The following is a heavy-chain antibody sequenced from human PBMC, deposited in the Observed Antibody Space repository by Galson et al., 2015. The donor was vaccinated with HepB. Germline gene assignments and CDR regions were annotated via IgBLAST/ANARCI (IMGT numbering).Heavy chain of an antibody. Sequence: SLRLSCAASGFTFSNYAMRWVRQAPGKGLEWVSSISDSVDSTYYADSVKGRFTVSRDNPKNTLYLQMNSLRVEDTAIYYCAKSWHFSMDVWGQGTTDTVSS. CDR1: GFTFSNYA. CDR3: AKSWHFSMDV. CDR2: ISDSVDST. J-gene: IGHJ6*02. V-gene: IGHV3-23*01. D-gene: IGHD2/OR15-2a*01.